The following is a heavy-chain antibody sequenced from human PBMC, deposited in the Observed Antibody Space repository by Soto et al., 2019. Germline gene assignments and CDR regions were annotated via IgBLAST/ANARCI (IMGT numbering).Heavy chain of an antibody. CDR1: GGSSISVDYS. V-gene: IGHV4-30-2*02. J-gene: IGHJ4*02. D-gene: IGHD3-10*01. CDR2: IYHTGTT. CDR3: AIFGGSVSG. Sequence: PSETLSLTCTVSGGSSISVDYSWTWIRQPPGKGLEWIGYIYHTGTTYYNTSLKSRVTISVDRSKNQFSLKLSSLRSEDTAVYYCAIFGGSVSGWGQGTLVTVSS.